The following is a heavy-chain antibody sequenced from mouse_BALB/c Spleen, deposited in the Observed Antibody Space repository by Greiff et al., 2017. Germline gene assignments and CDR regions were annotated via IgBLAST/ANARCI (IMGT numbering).Heavy chain of an antibody. CDR2: INPYNDGT. Sequence: VQLQQSGPELVKPGASVKMSCKASGYTFTSYVMHWVKQKPGQGLEWIGYINPYNDGTKYNEKFKGKATLTSDKSSSTAYMELSSLTSEDSAVYYCASPIYYGRDYYAMDYWGQGTSVTVSS. D-gene: IGHD2-1*01. J-gene: IGHJ4*01. CDR3: ASPIYYGRDYYAMDY. CDR1: GYTFTSYV. V-gene: IGHV1-14*01.